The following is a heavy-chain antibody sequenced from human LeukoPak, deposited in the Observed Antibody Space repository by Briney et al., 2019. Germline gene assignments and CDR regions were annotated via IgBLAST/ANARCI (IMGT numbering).Heavy chain of an antibody. CDR3: ARGYSGAAHPPYYFDY. V-gene: IGHV4-34*01. CDR2: INHSGST. CDR1: GGSFSGYY. Sequence: SETLSLTCAVYGGSFSGYYWSWIRQPPGKGLEWIGEINHSGSTNYNPSLKSRVTISVDTSKNQFSLKLSSVTAADTAVYYCARGYSGAAHPPYYFDYWGQGTLVTVSS. J-gene: IGHJ4*02. D-gene: IGHD6-6*01.